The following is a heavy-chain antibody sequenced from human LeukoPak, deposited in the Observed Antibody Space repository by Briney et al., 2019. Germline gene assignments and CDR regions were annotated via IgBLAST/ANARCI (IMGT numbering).Heavy chain of an antibody. V-gene: IGHV3-21*01. CDR1: GFTFSSYS. Sequence: GGSLTLSCAASGFTFSSYSMNWVRQAPGKGLEWVSSISSSSSYIYYADSAKGRFTISRDNAKNSLYLQMNSLRAEDTAVYYCARSPGYCSGGSCYEVWGQGTLVTVSS. CDR3: ARSPGYCSGGSCYEV. J-gene: IGHJ4*02. D-gene: IGHD2-15*01. CDR2: ISSSSSYI.